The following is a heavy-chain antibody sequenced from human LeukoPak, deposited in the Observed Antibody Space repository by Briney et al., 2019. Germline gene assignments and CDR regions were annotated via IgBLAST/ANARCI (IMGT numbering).Heavy chain of an antibody. CDR1: GGSIRSY. CDR3: ARVGAVAGHGDFDY. CDR2: IYGSGST. J-gene: IGHJ4*02. D-gene: IGHD6-19*01. V-gene: IGHV4-4*07. Sequence: SETLSLTCTVSGGSIRSYWSWIRQPAGKGLEWIGRIYGSGSTDYNPSLKSRVTMSIDTSKNQFSLNLISVTAADTAVYYCARVGAVAGHGDFDYWGQGTLVTVSS.